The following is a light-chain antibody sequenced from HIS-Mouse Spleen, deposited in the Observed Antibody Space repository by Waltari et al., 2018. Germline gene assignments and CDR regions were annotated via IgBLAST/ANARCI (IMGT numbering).Light chain of an antibody. V-gene: IGKV2-28*01. CDR2: LGS. CDR3: MQALQPPPT. CDR1: QRLRHSNGYNY. J-gene: IGKJ1*01. Sequence: DSVMTQSPLSLPVTPGEPASISCRASQRLRHSNGYNYLDCYLQKPGQSPQPLIYLGSSRASGVPDRFSGSGSGTDFTLKISRVEAEDVGVYYCMQALQPPPTFGQGTKVEIQ.